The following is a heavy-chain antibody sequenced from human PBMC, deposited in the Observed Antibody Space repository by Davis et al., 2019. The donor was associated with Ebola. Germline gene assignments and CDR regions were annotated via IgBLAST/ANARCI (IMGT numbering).Heavy chain of an antibody. J-gene: IGHJ4*02. V-gene: IGHV3-73*01. CDR1: GFTFSGSA. D-gene: IGHD4-11*01. CDR2: IRSKANSYAT. Sequence: GESLKISCAASGFTFSGSAMHWVRQASGKGLEWVGLIRSKANSYATAYAASVKGRFTISRDDSKNTAYLQMNSLKTEDTAVYYCTTTTTASDYWGQGTLVTVSS. CDR3: TTTTTASDY.